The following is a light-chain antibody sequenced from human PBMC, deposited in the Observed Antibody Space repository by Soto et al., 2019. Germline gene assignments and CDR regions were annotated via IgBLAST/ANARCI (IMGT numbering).Light chain of an antibody. V-gene: IGLV7-46*01. CDR2: DTS. J-gene: IGLJ2*01. CDR3: FLVNRGAVV. CDR1: TGAVTSGHY. Sequence: QAVVTQEPSLTVSPGGTVTLTCGSSTGAVTSGHYPYWFQQKPGQAPRTLIYDTSNKHSLTPARFSGSLLGGKAALTLSGAQHEDEADYYCFLVNRGAVVFGGGTQLTVL.